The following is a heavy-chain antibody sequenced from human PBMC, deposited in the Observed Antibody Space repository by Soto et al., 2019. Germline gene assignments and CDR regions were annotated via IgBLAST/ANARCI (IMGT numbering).Heavy chain of an antibody. CDR1: SGSLSSSSYY. CDR2: IYYSGST. Sequence: QLQLQESGPGLVKPSETLSLTCTVSSGSLSSSSYYWGWIRQPPGKGLEWIGSIYYSGSTYYNPPLVSRVTICVDKSKNQSSLKMSTVTAADTAVYYCARHLVTGTHRGYFGSWGQGTLVTVSS. D-gene: IGHD1-1*01. CDR3: ARHLVTGTHRGYFGS. V-gene: IGHV4-39*01. J-gene: IGHJ4*02.